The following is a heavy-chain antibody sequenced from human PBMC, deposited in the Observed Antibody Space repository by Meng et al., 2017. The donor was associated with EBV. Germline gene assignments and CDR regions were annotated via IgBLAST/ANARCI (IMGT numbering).Heavy chain of an antibody. CDR1: GYTFTSYG. Sequence: QVQLGQSGAEVKKPGASLKVSCKVSGYTFTSYGISWVRQAPGQGLEWMGWISAYNGNTNYAQKLQGRVTMTTDTSTSTAYMELRSLRSDDTAVYYCARDGRLYDTPSPFDYWGQGTLVTVSS. D-gene: IGHD3-22*01. CDR2: ISAYNGNT. J-gene: IGHJ4*02. V-gene: IGHV1-18*01. CDR3: ARDGRLYDTPSPFDY.